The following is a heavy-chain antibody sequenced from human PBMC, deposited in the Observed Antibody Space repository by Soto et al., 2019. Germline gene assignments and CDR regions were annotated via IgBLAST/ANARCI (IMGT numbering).Heavy chain of an antibody. CDR3: ASAYYGGITIFGVVIDYYYYYGMDV. CDR1: GYTFTGYY. Sequence: ASVKVSCKASGYTFTGYYMHWVRQAPGQGLEWMGWINPNSGGTNYAQKFQGRVTMTRDTSISTAYMELSRLRSDDTAVYYCASAYYGGITIFGVVIDYYYYYGMDVWGQGTTVTVSS. J-gene: IGHJ6*02. D-gene: IGHD3-3*01. CDR2: INPNSGGT. V-gene: IGHV1-2*02.